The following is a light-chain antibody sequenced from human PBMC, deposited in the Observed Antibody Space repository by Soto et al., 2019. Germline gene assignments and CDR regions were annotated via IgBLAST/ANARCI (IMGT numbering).Light chain of an antibody. CDR2: DAS. Sequence: EKVFTQSPATPALAPGQSVTLSCRARQRVGSYLAWYQQQPGQAPRPLLYDASNRATGIPARFSGSGSGTDFTLTITSLEPEDFAVYFCQQRTDWPLTFGGGTKLEI. CDR3: QQRTDWPLT. V-gene: IGKV3-11*01. J-gene: IGKJ4*01. CDR1: QRVGSY.